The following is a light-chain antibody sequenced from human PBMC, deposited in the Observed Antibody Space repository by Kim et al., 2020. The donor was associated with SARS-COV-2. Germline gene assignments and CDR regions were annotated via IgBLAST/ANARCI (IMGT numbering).Light chain of an antibody. CDR3: QQSYSTPPS. J-gene: IGKJ2*03. V-gene: IGKV1-39*01. CDR2: AAS. CDR1: QSISSY. Sequence: SASVGDRVTITCRASQSISSYLNWYQQKPGKAPKLLIYAASSLQSGVPSRFSGSGSGTDFTLTISSLQPEDFATYYCQQSYSTPPSFGQVTKLEI.